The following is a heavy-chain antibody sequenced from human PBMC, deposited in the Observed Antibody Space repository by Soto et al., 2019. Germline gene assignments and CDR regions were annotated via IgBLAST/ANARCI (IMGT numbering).Heavy chain of an antibody. CDR2: ISPYNGNT. Sequence: ASVKVSCKASGYIFSSYGISWVRQAPGQGLEWMGWISPYNGNTKYSQKFQGRVTITRDTSASTAYMELSSLRSEDTAVYYCASSYSNYALIDYYYYGMDVWGQGTTVTVSS. D-gene: IGHD4-4*01. V-gene: IGHV1-18*01. CDR1: GYIFSSYG. CDR3: ASSYSNYALIDYYYYGMDV. J-gene: IGHJ6*02.